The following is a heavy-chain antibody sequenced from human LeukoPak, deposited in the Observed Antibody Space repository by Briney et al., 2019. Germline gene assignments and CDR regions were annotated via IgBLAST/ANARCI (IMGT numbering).Heavy chain of an antibody. CDR1: GYSFTSYW. D-gene: IGHD5-24*01. Sequence: GESLKISCKASGYSFTSYWIGWVRQMPGKGLEWMGIIYPGDSDTTYSPSFQGQVTISADKSISTAYLQWSSVKASDTAMYYCARRGCGGDGYCDAFDIWGQGTMVTVYS. J-gene: IGHJ3*02. V-gene: IGHV5-51*01. CDR2: IYPGDSDT. CDR3: ARRGCGGDGYCDAFDI.